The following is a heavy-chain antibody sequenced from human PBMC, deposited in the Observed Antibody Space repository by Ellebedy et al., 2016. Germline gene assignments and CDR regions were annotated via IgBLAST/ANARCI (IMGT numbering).Heavy chain of an antibody. Sequence: GGSLRLXXSASGFTFSSYWMHWVRQAPGKGLVWVSRISIDGSRTGYADFAKGRFTISRDNAKNTLYLQMNSLRAKDTAVYYCARLKVDTVMVSSSWGQGTVVTVSS. V-gene: IGHV3-74*01. CDR1: GFTFSSYW. D-gene: IGHD5-18*01. J-gene: IGHJ1*01. CDR2: ISIDGSRT. CDR3: ARLKVDTVMVSSS.